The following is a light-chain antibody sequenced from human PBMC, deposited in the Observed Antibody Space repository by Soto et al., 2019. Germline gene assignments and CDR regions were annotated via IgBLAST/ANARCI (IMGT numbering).Light chain of an antibody. CDR3: QQYNYWPIT. CDR2: GAS. CDR1: QSVADN. J-gene: IGKJ5*01. Sequence: EVVMTQSPATLSVSPGERVTLSGRSSQSVADNLARFQQKPGQGPRLLIYGASTSATGIPARFSGSGAETDFTLTVSSLRSEDSAVYYCQQYNYWPITFGQGTRLEIK. V-gene: IGKV3-15*01.